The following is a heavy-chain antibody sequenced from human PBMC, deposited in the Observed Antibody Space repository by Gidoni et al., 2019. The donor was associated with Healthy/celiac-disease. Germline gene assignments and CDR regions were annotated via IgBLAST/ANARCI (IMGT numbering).Heavy chain of an antibody. Sequence: QLQLQESGPGLVKPSETLSLTCTVSGGSISSSSYYWGWIRQPPGKGLEWIGSIYYSGSTYYNPSLKSRVTISVDTSKNQFSLKLSSVTAADTAVYYCARHRGLGSYCTNGVCSRDYFDYWGQGTLVTVSS. V-gene: IGHV4-39*01. J-gene: IGHJ4*02. CDR1: GGSISSSSYY. CDR3: ARHRGLGSYCTNGVCSRDYFDY. D-gene: IGHD2-8*01. CDR2: IYYSGST.